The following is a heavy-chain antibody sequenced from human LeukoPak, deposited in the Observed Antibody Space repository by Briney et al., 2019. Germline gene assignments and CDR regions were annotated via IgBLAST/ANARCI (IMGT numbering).Heavy chain of an antibody. CDR3: ARLCLGSSDAFDI. Sequence: SETLSLTCTVSGGSISSGDYYWSWIRQPPGKGLEWIGEINHSGSTNYNPSLKGRVTISVDTSKNQFSLKLSSVTAADTAVYYCARLCLGSSDAFDIWGQGTMVTVSS. V-gene: IGHV4-39*07. D-gene: IGHD6-6*01. CDR1: GGSISSGDYY. CDR2: INHSGST. J-gene: IGHJ3*02.